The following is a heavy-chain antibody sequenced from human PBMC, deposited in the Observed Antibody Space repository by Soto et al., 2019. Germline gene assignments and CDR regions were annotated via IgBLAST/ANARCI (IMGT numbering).Heavy chain of an antibody. CDR3: ATGAVVLVETHAFDT. Sequence: GGSLRLSCVGSGFTFSNNAMHWVRQAPGKGLEWVAFISYDASEIFYADSVKGRFTISRDNPKNTLYLQMNSLRAEDTAVYYCATGAVVLVETHAFDTWGQGTMVTVSS. D-gene: IGHD2-15*01. CDR2: ISYDASEI. J-gene: IGHJ3*02. CDR1: GFTFSNNA. V-gene: IGHV3-30*03.